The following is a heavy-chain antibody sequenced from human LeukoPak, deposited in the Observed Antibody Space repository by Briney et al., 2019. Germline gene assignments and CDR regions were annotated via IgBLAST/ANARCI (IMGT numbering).Heavy chain of an antibody. J-gene: IGHJ4*02. CDR1: GGSISPYS. CDR2: IYYSGST. V-gene: IGHV4-59*01. Sequence: SETLSLTCTVSGGSISPYSWTWIRQPPGKGLEWIGYIYYSGSTNYNPSLKSRVTISVDTSKNQFSLKLSSVTAADTAVYYCASLRDGYNYDRYFDYWGQGTLVTVSS. D-gene: IGHD5-24*01. CDR3: ASLRDGYNYDRYFDY.